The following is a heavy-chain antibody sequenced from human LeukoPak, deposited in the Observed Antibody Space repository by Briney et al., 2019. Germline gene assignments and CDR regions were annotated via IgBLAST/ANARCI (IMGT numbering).Heavy chain of an antibody. CDR3: AKSGRNDDSAYYFADN. Sequence: PGGSLRLSCAASGFSFSSYWMSWVRQAPGKGLEWVANIKEDGSEKYYVDSVKGRFTVSRDNAKNSLSLQMNSLRADDTAVYYCAKSGRNDDSAYYFADNCGQGTLVTVSS. V-gene: IGHV3-7*01. CDR2: IKEDGSEK. CDR1: GFSFSSYW. J-gene: IGHJ4*02. D-gene: IGHD3-22*01.